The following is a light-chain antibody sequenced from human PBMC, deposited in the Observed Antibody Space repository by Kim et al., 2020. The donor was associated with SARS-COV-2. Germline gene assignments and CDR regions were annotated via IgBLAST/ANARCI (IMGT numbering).Light chain of an antibody. CDR3: QSADSSGTYFWV. Sequence: SYELTQSPSVSVSPGQTARITCSGDALPEQYVYWYQQKPGQAPALVIYKDSERPSGIPERFSGSSSGTTVTLTISGVQAEDEADYYCQSADSSGTYFWVFGGGTQLTVL. CDR2: KDS. J-gene: IGLJ3*02. CDR1: ALPEQY. V-gene: IGLV3-25*03.